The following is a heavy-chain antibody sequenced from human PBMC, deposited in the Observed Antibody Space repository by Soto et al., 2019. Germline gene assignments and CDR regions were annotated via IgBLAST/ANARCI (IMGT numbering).Heavy chain of an antibody. D-gene: IGHD3-3*01. V-gene: IGHV1-24*01. CDR1: GYTLTELS. J-gene: IGHJ6*02. Sequence: ASVKVSCKVSGYTLTELSMHWVRQAPGKGLEWMGGFDPEDVETIYAQKFQGRVTMTEDTSTDTAYMELSSLRSEDTAVYYCATGLYARGFLEWLPYPGTDVWGQGTTVTVS. CDR2: FDPEDVET. CDR3: ATGLYARGFLEWLPYPGTDV.